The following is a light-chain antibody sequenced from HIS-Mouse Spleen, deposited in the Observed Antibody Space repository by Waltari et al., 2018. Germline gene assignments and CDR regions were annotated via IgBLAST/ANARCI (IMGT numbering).Light chain of an antibody. CDR2: EDS. V-gene: IGLV3-10*01. J-gene: IGLJ2*01. CDR3: YSTDSSGNHRV. Sequence: SYELTQPPSVSVSPGQTARITCSGEALPKKYAYWYQQKSGQAPVLVIYEDSKRPSGFPERFSGSSSGTMATLTISGAQVEDEADYYCYSTDSSGNHRVFGGGTKLTVL. CDR1: ALPKKY.